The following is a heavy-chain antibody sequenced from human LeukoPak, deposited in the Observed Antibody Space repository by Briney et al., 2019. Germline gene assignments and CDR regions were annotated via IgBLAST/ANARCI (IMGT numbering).Heavy chain of an antibody. CDR1: GGSFSGYY. CDR3: ARAAIQYFDY. CDR2: INHSGST. V-gene: IGHV4-34*01. J-gene: IGHJ4*02. Sequence: SETLSLTCAVYGGSFSGYYWSWIRQPPGKGLEWIGEINHSGSTNYNPSLKSRVTISVDTSKNQFSLKLSSVTAADTAVYYCARAAIQYFDYWGQGTLVTVSS.